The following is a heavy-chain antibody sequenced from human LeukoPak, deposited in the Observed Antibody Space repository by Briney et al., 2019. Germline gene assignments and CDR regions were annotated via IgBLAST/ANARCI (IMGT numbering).Heavy chain of an antibody. Sequence: PSETLSLTCAVYGGSFSGYYWSWIRQPPGKGLEWIGEINLSGSTNYNPSLKSRVTISVDTSKNQFSLKLSSVTAADTAVYYCARVTMIAVVNWFDPWGQGTLVTVSS. D-gene: IGHD3-22*01. J-gene: IGHJ5*02. CDR3: ARVTMIAVVNWFDP. CDR2: INLSGST. CDR1: GGSFSGYY. V-gene: IGHV4-34*01.